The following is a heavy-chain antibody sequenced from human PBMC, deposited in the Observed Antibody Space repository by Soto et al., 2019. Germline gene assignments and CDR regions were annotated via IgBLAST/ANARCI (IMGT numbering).Heavy chain of an antibody. D-gene: IGHD5-12*01. J-gene: IGHJ6*03. Sequence: GGSLRLSCAASGFTFSSYSMNWVRQAPGKGLEWVSSISSSSSYIYYADSVKGRFTISRDNAKNSLYLQMNSLRAEDTAVYYCARIREYSGYDTGWYMDVWGKGTTVTVSS. CDR3: ARIREYSGYDTGWYMDV. CDR2: ISSSSSYI. CDR1: GFTFSSYS. V-gene: IGHV3-21*01.